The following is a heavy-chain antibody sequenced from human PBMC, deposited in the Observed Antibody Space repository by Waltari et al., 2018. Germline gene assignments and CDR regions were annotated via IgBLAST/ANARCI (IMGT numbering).Heavy chain of an antibody. CDR2: ISSSSSTI. CDR3: ARDRSGYYYYYGMDV. V-gene: IGHV3-48*01. J-gene: IGHJ6*02. Sequence: EVQLVESGGGLVQPGGSLRLSCAASGFTFSSYSMNWVRQAPGKGLEWVSYISSSSSTIYYADSGKGRFTISRDNAKNSLYLQMNSLRAEDTAVYYCARDRSGYYYYYGMDVWGQGTTVTVSS. CDR1: GFTFSSYS.